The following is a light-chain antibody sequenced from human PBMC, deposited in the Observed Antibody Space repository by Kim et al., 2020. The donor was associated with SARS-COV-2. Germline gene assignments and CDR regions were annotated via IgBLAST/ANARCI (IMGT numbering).Light chain of an antibody. CDR2: DAS. Sequence: PGERATLSCRASQSVSNSYLAWYQQKPGQAPRLLMYDASRRATGIADRFSGSGSGTDFTLTITRLEPEEFAVYYCQQYGTSPPWTFGQGTKVDIK. V-gene: IGKV3-20*01. CDR3: QQYGTSPPWT. J-gene: IGKJ1*01. CDR1: QSVSNSY.